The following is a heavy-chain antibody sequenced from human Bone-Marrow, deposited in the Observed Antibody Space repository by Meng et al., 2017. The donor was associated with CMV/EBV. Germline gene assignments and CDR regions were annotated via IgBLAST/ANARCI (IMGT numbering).Heavy chain of an antibody. J-gene: IGHJ4*02. CDR1: GCSISSGYG. CDR2: IYHSGSS. Sequence: TWAVDGCSISSGYGWSWVRQPQSKGLELIGGIYHSGSSNYSPSLKSRVTISVDKSKNQFSLRLTSVTAAGTAVYYCARVGGLYYFDYWGQGTLVTVSS. V-gene: IGHV4-4*02. D-gene: IGHD3/OR15-3a*01. CDR3: ARVGGLYYFDY.